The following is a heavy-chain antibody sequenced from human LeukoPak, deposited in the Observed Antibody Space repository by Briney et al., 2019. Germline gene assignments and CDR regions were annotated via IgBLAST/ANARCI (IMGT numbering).Heavy chain of an antibody. CDR1: GFTFSSYN. V-gene: IGHV3-21*01. J-gene: IGHJ3*02. CDR3: ARDGTTRGAFDI. Sequence: GGSLRLSCAASGFTFSSYNVNWVRQAPGKGLEWVSSISSTSSYIFYADSVKGRFTISRDNAKNSLYLQMNSLRAEDTAVYYCARDGTTRGAFDIWGQGTMVTVSS. CDR2: ISSTSSYI. D-gene: IGHD1-14*01.